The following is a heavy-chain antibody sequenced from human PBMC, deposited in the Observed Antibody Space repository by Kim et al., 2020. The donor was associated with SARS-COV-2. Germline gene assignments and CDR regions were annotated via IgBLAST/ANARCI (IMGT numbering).Heavy chain of an antibody. CDR1: GGTFSSYA. V-gene: IGHV1-69*13. J-gene: IGHJ3*02. CDR2: INPIFGTA. D-gene: IGHD6-13*01. Sequence: SVKVSCKASGGTFSSYAISWVRQAPGQGLEWMGGINPIFGTANYAQKFQGRVTITADESTSTAYMELSSLRSEDTAVYYCALTLTPSIAAAADAFDIWGQGTMVTVSS. CDR3: ALTLTPSIAAAADAFDI.